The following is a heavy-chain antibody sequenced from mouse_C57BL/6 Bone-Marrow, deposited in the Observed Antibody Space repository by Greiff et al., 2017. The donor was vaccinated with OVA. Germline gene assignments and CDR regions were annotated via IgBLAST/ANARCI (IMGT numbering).Heavy chain of an antibody. V-gene: IGHV1-81*01. J-gene: IGHJ3*01. CDR2: IYPRSGNT. Sequence: QVQLKQSGAELARPGASVKLSCKASGYTFTSYGISWVKQRTGQGLEWIGEIYPRSGNTYYNEKFKGKATLTADKSSSTAYMELRSLTSEDSAVYFCAREGLLQAWFAYWGQGTLVTVSA. CDR3: AREGLLQAWFAY. CDR1: GYTFTSYG. D-gene: IGHD1-1*01.